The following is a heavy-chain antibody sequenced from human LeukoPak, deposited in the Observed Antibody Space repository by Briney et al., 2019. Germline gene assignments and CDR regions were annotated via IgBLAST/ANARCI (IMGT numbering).Heavy chain of an antibody. J-gene: IGHJ4*02. D-gene: IGHD2-2*01. V-gene: IGHV4-34*01. CDR3: ARGRYRSSTSCYTSYYFDY. Sequence: PSETLSLTCAVYGGSFSGYYWSWIRQPPGKGLEWIGEINHSGSTNYNPSLKSRVTISVDTSKNQFSLKLSSVTAADTAVYYCARGRYRSSTSCYTSYYFDYWGQGTLVTVSS. CDR1: GGSFSGYY. CDR2: INHSGST.